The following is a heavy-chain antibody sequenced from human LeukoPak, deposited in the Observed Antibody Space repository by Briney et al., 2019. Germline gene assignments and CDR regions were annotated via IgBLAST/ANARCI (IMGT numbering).Heavy chain of an antibody. V-gene: IGHV1-18*01. CDR2: ISAYNGNT. CDR1: GYTFTTYG. CDR3: ARAGKGDISTGYYHFDY. D-gene: IGHD3-9*01. J-gene: IGHJ4*02. Sequence: ASVKVSCKASGYTFTTYGITWVRQAPGQGLEWMGWISAYNGNTNYAQKLQGRVTMTTDTSTSTAYMELRSLRSDDTAVYYCARAGKGDISTGYYHFDYWGQGTLVIVSS.